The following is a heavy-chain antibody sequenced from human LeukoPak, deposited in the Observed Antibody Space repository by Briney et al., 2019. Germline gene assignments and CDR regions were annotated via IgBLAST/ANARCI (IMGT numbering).Heavy chain of an antibody. CDR1: GGSISSYY. CDR3: ARGRGYGSGSPLDY. D-gene: IGHD3-10*01. Sequence: SSETLSLTCTVSGGSISSYYWSWGRQPPGKGLEWIGYIYYSGNTNYNPSLKSRVTISVGTSKNQFSLKLSSVTAADTAVYYCARGRGYGSGSPLDYWAQGTLFTVSS. J-gene: IGHJ4*02. CDR2: IYYSGNT. V-gene: IGHV4-59*01.